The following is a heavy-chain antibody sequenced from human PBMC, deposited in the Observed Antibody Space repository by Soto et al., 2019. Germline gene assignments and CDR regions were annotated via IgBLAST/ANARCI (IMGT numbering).Heavy chain of an antibody. V-gene: IGHV4-59*04. CDR1: GDSISNYF. CDR3: VRGVAAAGTNNDD. D-gene: IGHD6-13*01. CDR2: IYHSGNT. Sequence: SETLSLTCTVSGDSISNYFWSWIRQPPGKGLEWIGYIYHSGNTYYNPSLKSRVTLSIDTSKNQFSLKLNSVTAADTAVYYCVRGVAAAGTNNDDWGQGTLVTVSS. J-gene: IGHJ4*02.